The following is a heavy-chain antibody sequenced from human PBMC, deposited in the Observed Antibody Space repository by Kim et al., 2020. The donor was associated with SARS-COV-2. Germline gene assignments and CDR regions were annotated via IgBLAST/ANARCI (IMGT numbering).Heavy chain of an antibody. V-gene: IGHV1-8*01. D-gene: IGHD5-12*01. CDR3: AREYIVATITGFDY. Sequence: ASVKVSCKASGYTFTSYDINWVRQATGQGLEWMGWMNPNSGNTGYAQKFQGRVTMTRNTSISTAYMELSSLRSEDTAVYYCAREYIVATITGFDYWGQGTLVTVSS. CDR1: GYTFTSYD. J-gene: IGHJ4*02. CDR2: MNPNSGNT.